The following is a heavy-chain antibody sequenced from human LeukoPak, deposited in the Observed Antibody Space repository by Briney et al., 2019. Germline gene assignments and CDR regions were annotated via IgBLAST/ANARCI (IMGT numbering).Heavy chain of an antibody. J-gene: IGHJ4*02. CDR2: IPYDGSNK. V-gene: IGHV3-30*13. CDR3: ARAEGYGGELDS. CDR1: GFTFSSYW. D-gene: IGHD4-23*01. Sequence: PGGSLRLSCAASGFTFSSYWMSWVRQAPGKGLEWVAVIPYDGSNKYYADSVKGRFTISRENSKNRLYLQMNSLRAEDTAVYYCARAEGYGGELDSGGQGTLVTVSA.